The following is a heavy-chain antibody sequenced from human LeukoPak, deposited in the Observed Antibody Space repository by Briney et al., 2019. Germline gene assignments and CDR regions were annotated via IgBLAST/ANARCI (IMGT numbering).Heavy chain of an antibody. CDR3: ARVHILTGYLSRLPDY. CDR1: GYTFTSYG. V-gene: IGHV1-18*01. J-gene: IGHJ4*02. D-gene: IGHD3-9*01. Sequence: GASVKVSCKASGYTFTSYGISWGRQAPGQGLEWMGWISAYNGNTNYAQKLQGRVTMTTDTSTSTAYMELRSLRSDDTAVYYCARVHILTGYLSRLPDYWGQGTLVTVSS. CDR2: ISAYNGNT.